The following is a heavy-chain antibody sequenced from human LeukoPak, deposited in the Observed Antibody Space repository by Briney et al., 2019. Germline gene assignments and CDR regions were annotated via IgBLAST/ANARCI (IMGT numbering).Heavy chain of an antibody. J-gene: IGHJ1*01. D-gene: IGHD5-12*01. CDR1: GGTFSISA. CDR3: ARGTVDIVATSNLEYFQH. Sequence: ASVKVSCKASGGTFSISAISWVRQAPGQGLEWMGRIIPILGIANYAQKFQGRVTITADKSTSTAYMELSSLKSEDTAVYYCARGTVDIVATSNLEYFQHWGQGTLVTVSS. V-gene: IGHV1-69*04. CDR2: IIPILGIA.